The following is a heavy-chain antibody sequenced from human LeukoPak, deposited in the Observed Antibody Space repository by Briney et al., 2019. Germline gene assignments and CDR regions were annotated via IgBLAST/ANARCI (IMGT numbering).Heavy chain of an antibody. CDR1: GLTFSSYS. D-gene: IGHD6-13*01. V-gene: IGHV3-48*01. Sequence: GGSLRLSCVVSGLTFSSYSMNWVRQAPGKGLEWVSYISSSSSPIYYSDSVKGRFTISRDNAKNSLYLEMNSLRAEDTAVYYCRRDPSGILGFDYWAGEPWSPSPQ. CDR3: RRDPSGILGFDY. CDR2: ISSSSSPI. J-gene: IGHJ4*02.